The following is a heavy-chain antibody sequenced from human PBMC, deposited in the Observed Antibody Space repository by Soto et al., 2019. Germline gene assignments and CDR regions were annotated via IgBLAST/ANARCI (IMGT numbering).Heavy chain of an antibody. J-gene: IGHJ4*02. CDR3: ARGLLYATTYVDY. Sequence: QVQLVQSGAEVKKPGSSVKVSCKASGDTFTTNSLNWVRQAPGQGLEWMGGIIPVIGTTKYAQKYQDRVTITGDKSTNTAYMELSSLRSDDTAGYYCARGLLYATTYVDYWGQGTAVTVSS. CDR1: GDTFTTNS. CDR2: IIPVIGTT. V-gene: IGHV1-69*06. D-gene: IGHD2-8*01.